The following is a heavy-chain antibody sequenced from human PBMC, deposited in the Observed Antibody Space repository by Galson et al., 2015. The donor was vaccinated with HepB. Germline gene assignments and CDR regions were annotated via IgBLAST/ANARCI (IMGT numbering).Heavy chain of an antibody. CDR3: ARIRGTGWFSDY. CDR2: IFSNDEK. D-gene: IGHD3-10*01. CDR1: GFSLSNARMG. V-gene: IGHV2-26*01. Sequence: PALVKPTQTLTLPCTVSGFSLSNARMGVSWIRQPPGKALEWLAHIFSNDEKSYSTSLKSRLTISKDTSKSQVVLTMTNMDPVDTATYYCARIRGTGWFSDYWGQGTLVTVSS. J-gene: IGHJ4*02.